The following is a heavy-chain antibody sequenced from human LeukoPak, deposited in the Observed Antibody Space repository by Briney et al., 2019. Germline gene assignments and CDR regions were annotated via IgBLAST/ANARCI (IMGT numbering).Heavy chain of an antibody. CDR2: ISGSGGST. J-gene: IGHJ4*02. CDR3: SKFAPYYYDNSGYRAIGEY. V-gene: IGHV3-23*01. D-gene: IGHD3-22*01. Sequence: GGSLRLSCAAFGFTFSSYAMSWVRQAPGKGLEWVSVISGSGGSTYYAVSVKGRFTISRDNSKNTLYLQMNSLRAEDTAVYYCSKFAPYYYDNSGYRAIGEYWGKGTLVTVSS. CDR1: GFTFSSYA.